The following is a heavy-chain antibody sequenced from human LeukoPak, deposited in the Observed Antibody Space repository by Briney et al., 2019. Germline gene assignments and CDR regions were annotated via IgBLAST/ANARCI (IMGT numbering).Heavy chain of an antibody. J-gene: IGHJ4*02. D-gene: IGHD6-19*01. V-gene: IGHV3-30*18. Sequence: GGSLRLSCAASGVMFPSYWMTWVRQAPGKGLEWVAVISYDGSNKYYADSVKGRFTISRDNSKNTLYLQMNSLRAEDTAVYYCAKAGGDIAVAGTGDYWGQGTLVTVSS. CDR2: ISYDGSNK. CDR1: GVMFPSYW. CDR3: AKAGGDIAVAGTGDY.